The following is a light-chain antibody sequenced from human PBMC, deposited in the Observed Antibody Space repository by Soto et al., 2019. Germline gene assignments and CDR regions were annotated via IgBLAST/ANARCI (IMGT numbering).Light chain of an antibody. CDR2: DDN. Sequence: SVLTQPPSVSAAPGQKVTISCSGSSSNIGGNSVSWYHQLPGTAPKLLIYDDNKRPSGIPDRFSGSKSGTSATLGITGFQTGDEADYYCGSWDSSLSAYVFGTGTKDTVL. V-gene: IGLV1-51*01. J-gene: IGLJ1*01. CDR3: GSWDSSLSAYV. CDR1: SSNIGGNS.